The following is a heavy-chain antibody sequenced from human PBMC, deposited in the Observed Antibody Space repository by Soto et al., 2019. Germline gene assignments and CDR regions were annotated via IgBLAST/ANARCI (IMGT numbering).Heavy chain of an antibody. J-gene: IGHJ6*02. V-gene: IGHV1-18*04. CDR1: GYTFTSYG. Sequence: ASVKVSCKASGYTFTSYGISWVRQAPGQGLEWMGWISAYNGNTNYAQKLQGRVTMTTDTSTGTAYMELRSLRSDDTAVYYCASDYYDSSGSREKDPYGMDVWGQGTTVTVSS. CDR3: ASDYYDSSGSREKDPYGMDV. D-gene: IGHD3-22*01. CDR2: ISAYNGNT.